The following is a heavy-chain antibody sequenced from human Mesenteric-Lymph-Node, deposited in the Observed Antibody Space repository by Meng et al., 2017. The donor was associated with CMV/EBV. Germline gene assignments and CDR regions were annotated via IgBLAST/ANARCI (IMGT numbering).Heavy chain of an antibody. D-gene: IGHD2-2*01. CDR2: INPNSGGT. V-gene: IGHV1-2*02. Sequence: ASVKVSCKASGYTFTGYYMHWVRQAPGQGLEWMGWINPNSGGTNYAQKFQGRVTMTRDTSISTAYMALSRLRSDDTAVYYCARDRGVVVPAAMFVYYYYGMDVWGQGTTVTVSS. CDR3: ARDRGVVVPAAMFVYYYYGMDV. J-gene: IGHJ6*02. CDR1: GYTFTGYY.